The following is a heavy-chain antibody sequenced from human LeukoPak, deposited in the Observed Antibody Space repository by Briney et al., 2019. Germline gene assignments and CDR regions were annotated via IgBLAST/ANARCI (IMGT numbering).Heavy chain of an antibody. Sequence: SETLSLTCAVYGGSFSGYYWSWIRQPPGKGLEWIGEINHSGSTNYNPSLKSRVTISVDTSKNQFSLKLSSVTAADTAVYYCARRATYYYGSGSYRNRFLDYWGQGTLATVSS. CDR3: ARRATYYYGSGSYRNRFLDY. J-gene: IGHJ4*02. CDR2: INHSGST. D-gene: IGHD3-10*01. CDR1: GGSFSGYY. V-gene: IGHV4-34*01.